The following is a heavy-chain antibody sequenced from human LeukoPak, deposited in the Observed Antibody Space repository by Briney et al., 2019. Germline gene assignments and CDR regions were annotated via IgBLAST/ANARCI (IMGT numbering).Heavy chain of an antibody. CDR3: VKFPPRVY. CDR1: GFTFRSYA. CDR2: ISSNGGST. J-gene: IGHJ4*02. V-gene: IGHV3-64D*09. Sequence: PGGSLRLSYSASGFTFRSYAMHWVRQAPGTGQEYVSAISSNGGSTYYAYSVKGRFTTSRDNSKNTPYLQMSSLRAEDTAVYYCVKFPPRVYWGQGTLVTVSS. D-gene: IGHD3-10*01.